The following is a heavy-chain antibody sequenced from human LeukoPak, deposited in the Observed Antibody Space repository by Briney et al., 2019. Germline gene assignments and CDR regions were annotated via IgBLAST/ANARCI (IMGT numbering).Heavy chain of an antibody. CDR1: GFTFTDYW. Sequence: GGSLRLSCAASGFTFTDYWMTWVRQVPGKGLEWVANIHKAGTESYYVDSVKGRFAISRDNAKNSLYLQLSSLRVDDTAGYYCARVGTWELQRVFEYWGQGTLVTVSS. D-gene: IGHD1-26*01. J-gene: IGHJ4*02. CDR3: ARVGTWELQRVFEY. V-gene: IGHV3-7*01. CDR2: IHKAGTES.